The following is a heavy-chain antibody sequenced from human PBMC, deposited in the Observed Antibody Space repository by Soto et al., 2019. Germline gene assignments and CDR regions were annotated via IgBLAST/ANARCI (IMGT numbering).Heavy chain of an antibody. Sequence: QVQLVQSGAEVKKPGSSVKVSCKASGGTFSSYGISWVRQAPGQGLVWMGGIIPIFGTPNYAQKFQGRVTITADESTSTAYVELTSLRSEDTAVYYCARDTGIAAAGTVMDVWGQGTTVTVSS. V-gene: IGHV1-69*01. CDR2: IIPIFGTP. J-gene: IGHJ6*02. CDR1: GGTFSSYG. D-gene: IGHD6-13*01. CDR3: ARDTGIAAAGTVMDV.